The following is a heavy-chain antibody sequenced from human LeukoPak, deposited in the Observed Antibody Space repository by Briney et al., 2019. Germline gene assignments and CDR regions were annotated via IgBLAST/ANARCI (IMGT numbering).Heavy chain of an antibody. D-gene: IGHD5-24*01. CDR2: ISYDGSNK. V-gene: IGHV3-30*04. CDR1: GFTFSSYA. J-gene: IGHJ4*02. Sequence: GGSLRLSCAASGFTFSSYAMHWVRQAPGKGLEWVAVISYDGSNKHYADSVKGRFTISRDNSKNTLYLQMNSLRAEDTAEYYRARDPPRDGYNLEYWGQGTLVTVSS. CDR3: ARDPPRDGYNLEY.